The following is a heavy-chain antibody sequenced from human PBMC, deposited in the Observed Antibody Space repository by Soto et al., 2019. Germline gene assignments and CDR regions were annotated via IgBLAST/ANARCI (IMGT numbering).Heavy chain of an antibody. J-gene: IGHJ4*02. D-gene: IGHD2-8*01. CDR1: GFILNDFN. Sequence: GGSLGLSCEASGFILNDFNMNWIRQAPGKGLEWLSYISSSSATIFYADSVKGRFTISRDNAKNSLYLKLTSLRDEDTAVYYCATDGTDRTLTSPGVFEYWGRGALVTVSS. V-gene: IGHV3-48*02. CDR2: ISSSSATI. CDR3: ATDGTDRTLTSPGVFEY.